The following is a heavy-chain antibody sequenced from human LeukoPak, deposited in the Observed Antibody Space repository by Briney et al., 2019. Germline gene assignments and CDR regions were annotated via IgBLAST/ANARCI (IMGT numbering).Heavy chain of an antibody. D-gene: IGHD5-24*01. CDR3: VRGARAGYNLEPFDY. V-gene: IGHV4-59*08. J-gene: IGHJ4*02. CDR2: IYYSGST. CDR1: GGSMSSYY. Sequence: PSETLSLTCTVSGGSMSSYYWSWIRQPPGKGLERMGYIYYSGSTKYNPSLKSRVTISVDTSKNQFSLKLSSVTAADPAVYYCVRGARAGYNLEPFDYWGQGTLVTVSS.